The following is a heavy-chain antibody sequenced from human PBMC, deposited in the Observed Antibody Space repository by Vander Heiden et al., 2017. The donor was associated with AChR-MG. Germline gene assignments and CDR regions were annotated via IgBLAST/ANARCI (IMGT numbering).Heavy chain of an antibody. D-gene: IGHD2-2*01. Sequence: EVQLVESGGGLVQPGGSLRLSCAASGSTSSSYWMSWVRQAPGKGLEWVANIKQDGSEKYYVDSVKGRFTISRDNAKNSLYLQMNSLRAEDTAVYYCARAGIVVVPAARGARYYYGMDVWGQGTTVTVSS. CDR3: ARAGIVVVPAARGARYYYGMDV. CDR1: GSTSSSYW. J-gene: IGHJ6*02. V-gene: IGHV3-7*01. CDR2: IKQDGSEK.